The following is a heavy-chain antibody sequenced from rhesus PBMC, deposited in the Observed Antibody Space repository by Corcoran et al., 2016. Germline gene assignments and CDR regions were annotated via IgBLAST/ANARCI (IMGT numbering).Heavy chain of an antibody. CDR3: AREGGGSFVDY. J-gene: IGHJ4*01. V-gene: IGHV4-80*01. Sequence: QVQLQESGPGLVKPSETLSLTCTVSGASISSNWWSWIRQPPGKGLEWIGEINGNRGSTNNNPALKSRVTMSKDASKNQFSLKLSSVTAADTAVYYCAREGGGSFVDYWGQGVLVTVSS. CDR1: GASISSNW. D-gene: IGHD3-16*01. CDR2: INGNRGST.